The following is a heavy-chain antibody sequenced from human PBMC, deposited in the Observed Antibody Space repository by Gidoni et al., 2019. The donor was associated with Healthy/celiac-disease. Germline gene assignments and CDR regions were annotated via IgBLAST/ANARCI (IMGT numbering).Heavy chain of an antibody. V-gene: IGHV1-46*01. CDR2: INPSGGST. J-gene: IGHJ4*02. CDR1: GSTFTSYY. CDR3: ARDRGAYCGGDCYSYPDY. D-gene: IGHD2-21*02. Sequence: QVQLVQSGAEVKKPGASVKVSCKASGSTFTSYYTHWVRQAHGQGLEWMGIINPSGGSTSYAQKFQGRVTMTRDTSTSTVYMELSSLRSEDTAVYYCARDRGAYCGGDCYSYPDYWGQGTLVTVSS.